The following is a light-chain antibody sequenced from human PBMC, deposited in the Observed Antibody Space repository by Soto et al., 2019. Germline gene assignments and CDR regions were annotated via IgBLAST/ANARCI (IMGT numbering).Light chain of an antibody. CDR2: GTS. J-gene: IGKJ2*01. Sequence: EVVLTQSPGTLSLSPGERATLSCRASESVRTDSLAWYQQRRGQPPRLLIFGTSSGATGIPDRFSGRGSETDFTLTITRLEPEDLAVYFCQQSGGSLYTFGQGTKVDIK. CDR3: QQSGGSLYT. CDR1: ESVRTDS. V-gene: IGKV3-20*01.